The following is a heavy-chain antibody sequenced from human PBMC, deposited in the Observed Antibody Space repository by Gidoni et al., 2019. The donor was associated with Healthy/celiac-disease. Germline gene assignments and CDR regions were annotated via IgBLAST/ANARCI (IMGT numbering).Heavy chain of an antibody. CDR2: ISYDGSNK. CDR3: ARDRLRVPAFDY. J-gene: IGHJ4*02. V-gene: IGHV3-30*04. D-gene: IGHD6-6*01. CDR1: GFTFSSYA. Sequence: QVQLVESGGGVVQPGRSLRLSCAASGFTFSSYAMHWVRQAPGKGLEWVAVISYDGSNKYYADSVKGRFTISRDNSKNTLYLQMNSLRAEDTAVYYCARDRLRVPAFDYWGQGTLVTVSS.